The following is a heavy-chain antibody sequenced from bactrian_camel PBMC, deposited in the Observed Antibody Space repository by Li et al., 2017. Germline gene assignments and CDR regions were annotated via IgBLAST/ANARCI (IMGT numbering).Heavy chain of an antibody. V-gene: IGHV3S40*01. Sequence: VQLVESGGGSVQTGGSLRLSCAASGLTSAPYAMAWFRQAPGKAREGIAVDTAGIGFTFYADSVEGRLTISRDNANNTVNLMMNSLKVEDTAMYYCAANFGSYCSGPYLARRANFEGQGTQVTVS. CDR2: DTAGIGFT. CDR1: GLTSAPYA. J-gene: IGHJ4*01. D-gene: IGHD2*01.